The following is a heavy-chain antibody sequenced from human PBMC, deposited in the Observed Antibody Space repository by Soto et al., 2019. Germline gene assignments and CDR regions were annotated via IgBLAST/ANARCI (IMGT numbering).Heavy chain of an antibody. Sequence: ASVKVCCKACGYTFTIYVINWALKATGQGLEWMGWMNPNSGNTGYAQKFQGRVTMTRNTSISTAYMELSSLRSEDTAVYYCARTLYGDNVDYWGQGTLVTVSS. J-gene: IGHJ4*02. D-gene: IGHD4-17*01. CDR3: ARTLYGDNVDY. CDR2: MNPNSGNT. V-gene: IGHV1-8*02. CDR1: GYTFTIYV.